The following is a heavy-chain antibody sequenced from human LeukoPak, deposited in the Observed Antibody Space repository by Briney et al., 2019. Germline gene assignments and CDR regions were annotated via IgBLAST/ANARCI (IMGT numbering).Heavy chain of an antibody. J-gene: IGHJ4*02. V-gene: IGHV3-7*01. CDR1: GFSYSAYW. Sequence: HPGGSLRLSCAASGFSYSAYWMTWVRQAPGTGLEWVANINPAGSETYYVDPVKGRFSISRDNAKNLVYLQMNSLRAEDTAVYHCARFGYVAAVDVWGQGTPVTVSS. CDR2: INPAGSET. CDR3: ARFGYVAAVDV. D-gene: IGHD2-15*01.